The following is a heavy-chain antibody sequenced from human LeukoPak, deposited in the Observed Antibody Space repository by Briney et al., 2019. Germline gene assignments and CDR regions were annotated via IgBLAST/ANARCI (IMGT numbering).Heavy chain of an antibody. D-gene: IGHD3-22*01. V-gene: IGHV4-34*01. J-gene: IGHJ4*02. CDR3: ARGELGHYDSRIKPYHCDS. Sequence: PSETLSLTCAVSGGSFSGYYWSWIRQPPGKGLEWIGEIHYRGSTNYDPSLKSRVTMSGDPSKNQISLKLNSVTAADTAVYYCARGELGHYDSRIKPYHCDSWGQGALVTVSS. CDR2: IHYRGST. CDR1: GGSFSGYY.